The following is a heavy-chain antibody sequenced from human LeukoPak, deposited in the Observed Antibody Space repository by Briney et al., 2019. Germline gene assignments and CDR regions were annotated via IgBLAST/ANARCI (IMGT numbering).Heavy chain of an antibody. J-gene: IGHJ5*02. V-gene: IGHV4-59*01. CDR1: GGSISSYY. CDR3: ARERVYYDFWSGYGGWFDP. D-gene: IGHD3-3*01. Sequence: SETLSLTCTVSGGSISSYYWSWIRQPPGKGLEWIGYIYYSGSTNYNPSLKSRLTISVDTSKNQFSLKLSSVTAADTAVYYCARERVYYDFWSGYGGWFDPWGQGTLVTVSS. CDR2: IYYSGST.